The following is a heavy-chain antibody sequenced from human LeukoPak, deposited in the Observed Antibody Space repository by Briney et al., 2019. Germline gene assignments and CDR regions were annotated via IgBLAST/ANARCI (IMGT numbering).Heavy chain of an antibody. J-gene: IGHJ4*01. V-gene: IGHV3-74*01. CDR2: INSDGSST. CDR1: GGSISSYY. D-gene: IGHD3-10*01. CDR3: ARAVYYSNYLGY. Sequence: ETLSLTCTVSGGSISSYYWSWVRQAPGKGLVWVSRINSDGSSTNYADSVKGRFTISRDNAKNTLYLQMNSLRAEDTAMYYCARAVYYSNYLGYWGQGTLVTVSS.